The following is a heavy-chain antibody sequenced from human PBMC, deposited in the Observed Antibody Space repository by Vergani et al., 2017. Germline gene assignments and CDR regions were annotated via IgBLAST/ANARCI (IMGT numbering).Heavy chain of an antibody. Sequence: EVQLVESGGGLVQPGRSLRLSCAASGFTFDDYAMHWVRHAPGKGLEWVSGISWNSGSIGYADSVKGRFTISRDNAKNSLYLQMNSLRAVDTALYYCAKDLRYSSSCFDYWAQGTLVTDSS. CDR2: ISWNSGSI. CDR3: AKDLRYSSSCFDY. J-gene: IGHJ4*02. CDR1: GFTFDDYA. V-gene: IGHV3-9*01. D-gene: IGHD6-6*01.